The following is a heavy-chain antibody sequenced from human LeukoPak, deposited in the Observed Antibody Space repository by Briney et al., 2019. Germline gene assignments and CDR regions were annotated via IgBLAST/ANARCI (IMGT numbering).Heavy chain of an antibody. D-gene: IGHD6-13*01. CDR1: GFTFSSCW. Sequence: GGSLTLSCAASGFTFSSCWMHWVRQAPGKGLVWVALFSYDGSTQRYADSVKGRFTISRDNSKNTLYLQMNSLRAEDTAVYYCAKDINGYSSSWFDYWGQGTLVTVSS. V-gene: IGHV3-30*18. J-gene: IGHJ4*02. CDR3: AKDINGYSSSWFDY. CDR2: FSYDGSTQ.